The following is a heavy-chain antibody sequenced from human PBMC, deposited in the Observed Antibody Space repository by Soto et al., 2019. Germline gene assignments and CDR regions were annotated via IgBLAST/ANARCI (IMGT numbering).Heavy chain of an antibody. CDR2: INHSGST. J-gene: IGHJ5*02. D-gene: IGHD3-10*01. CDR3: ARRGIRGVIIKKNWFDP. CDR1: GGSFSGYY. V-gene: IGHV4-34*01. Sequence: SETLSLTCAVYGGSFSGYYWSWIRQPPGKGLEWIGEINHSGSTNYNPSLKSRVTISVDTSKNQFSLKLSSVTAADTAVYYCARRGIRGVIIKKNWFDPWAQGTLVTVSS.